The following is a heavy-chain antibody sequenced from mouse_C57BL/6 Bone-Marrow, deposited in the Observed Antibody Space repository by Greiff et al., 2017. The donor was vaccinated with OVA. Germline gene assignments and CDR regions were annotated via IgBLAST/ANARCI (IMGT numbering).Heavy chain of an antibody. CDR1: GFNIKDDY. D-gene: IGHD4-1*01. V-gene: IGHV14-4*01. CDR3: TTLGQYYFDY. CDR2: IDPENGDT. J-gene: IGHJ2*01. Sequence: VQLKESGAELVRPGASVKLSCTASGFNIKDDYMHWVKQRPEQGLEWIGWIDPENGDTEYASKFQGKAPITADTSSNTAYLQLSSLTSEDTAVYYCTTLGQYYFDYWGQGTTLTGSS.